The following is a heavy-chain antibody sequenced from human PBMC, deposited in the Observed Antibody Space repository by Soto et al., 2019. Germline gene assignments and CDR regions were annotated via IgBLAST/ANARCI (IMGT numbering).Heavy chain of an antibody. CDR2: IWFDGTND. V-gene: IGHV3-33*01. Sequence: PGGSLRLSCAASGFTFGSYGMHWVRQAPGKGLEWVAAIWFDGTNDHYGDSVKGRSTISRDNSKDMVFLQMDSLRAEDTAVYYCARERAHGSGNSNHHFDHWGQGTLVTVSS. D-gene: IGHD3-10*01. J-gene: IGHJ4*02. CDR1: GFTFGSYG. CDR3: ARERAHGSGNSNHHFDH.